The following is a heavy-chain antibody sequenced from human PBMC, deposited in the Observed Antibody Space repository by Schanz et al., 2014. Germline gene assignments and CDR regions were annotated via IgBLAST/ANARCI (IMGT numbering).Heavy chain of an antibody. Sequence: QVQLVQSGSEVKKPGASVKVSCKASGYTFTTYGISWVRQAPGQGLEWMGWISAYNGHTNYAQKFQGRVTMTTDTSTSTAYMDLSSLGSEDTAVYYCARGSCSNSGCFDAFDVWGQGTMVTVSS. CDR1: GYTFTTYG. CDR3: ARGSCSNSGCFDAFDV. D-gene: IGHD2-2*01. CDR2: ISAYNGHT. J-gene: IGHJ3*01. V-gene: IGHV1-18*01.